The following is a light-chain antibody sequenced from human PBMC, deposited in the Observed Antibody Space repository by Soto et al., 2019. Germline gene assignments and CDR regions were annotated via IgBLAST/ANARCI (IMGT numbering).Light chain of an antibody. CDR2: DVS. Sequence: QSVLTQPASVSGPPGQSITISCTGTSSDVGGYNYVSWYQHHPGKVPQLMIYDVSNRPSGVSNRFSGSKSGNTASLTISGLQAEDEADYYRYSYTSSNTYVFGTGTKVTVL. V-gene: IGLV2-14*03. CDR3: YSYTSSNTYV. CDR1: SSDVGGYNY. J-gene: IGLJ1*01.